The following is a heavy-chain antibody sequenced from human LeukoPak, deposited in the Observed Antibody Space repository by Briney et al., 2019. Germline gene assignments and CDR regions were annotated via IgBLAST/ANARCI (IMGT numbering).Heavy chain of an antibody. Sequence: PSETLSLTCVVYGGSFSGYYWSWIRQPPRKGLEWIGETNHSGSNNYNPSLKSRVTISVDTSKNQFSLKLSSVTAADTAVYYCARGISDFWSGYYLYSDYWGQGTLVTVSS. V-gene: IGHV4-34*01. CDR2: TNHSGSN. J-gene: IGHJ4*02. D-gene: IGHD3-3*01. CDR1: GGSFSGYY. CDR3: ARGISDFWSGYYLYSDY.